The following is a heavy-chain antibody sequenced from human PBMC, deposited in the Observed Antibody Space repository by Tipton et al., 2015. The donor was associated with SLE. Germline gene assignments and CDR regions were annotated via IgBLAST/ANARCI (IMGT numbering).Heavy chain of an antibody. CDR3: ARDQSRWLLPGGAFDI. J-gene: IGHJ3*02. D-gene: IGHD3-22*01. CDR2: IRYDGSNK. Sequence: SGFTFSSYGMHWVRQAPGKGLEWVAFIRYDGSNKYYADSVKGRFTISRDNSKNTLYLQMNSLRAEDTAVYYCARDQSRWLLPGGAFDIWGQGTMVTVSS. V-gene: IGHV3-30*02. CDR1: GFTFSSYG.